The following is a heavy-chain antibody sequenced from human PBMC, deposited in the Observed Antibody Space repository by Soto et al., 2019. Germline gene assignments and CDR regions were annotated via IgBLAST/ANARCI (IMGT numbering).Heavy chain of an antibody. CDR3: ARAGYCGPGCYYYFDY. D-gene: IGHD2-21*02. CDR2: IKPDGSAT. V-gene: IGHV3-7*01. Sequence: GGSLRLSCAASGFAFSSFWMSWARQAPGKGLEWVAYIKPDGSATYYVDSVKGRFTISRDNAKNSLYLQMNSLRVEDTSVYYCARAGYCGPGCYYYFDYWGQGTLVTVSS. J-gene: IGHJ4*02. CDR1: GFAFSSFW.